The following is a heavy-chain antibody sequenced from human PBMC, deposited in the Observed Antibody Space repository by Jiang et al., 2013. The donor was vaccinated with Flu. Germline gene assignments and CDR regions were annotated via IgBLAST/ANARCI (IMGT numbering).Heavy chain of an antibody. CDR2: ISYDGSDK. CDR3: ARGAATRFFDL. D-gene: IGHD5-24*01. Sequence: LESGGGVVQPGRSLRLSCTASGFTFSNYAMNWVRQAPGKGLEWVAVISYDGSDKDYADSVKGRFTISRDNSKNTLSLQMNSLRAEDTAVYYCARGAATRFFDLWGRGTLVTVSS. CDR1: GFTFSNYA. J-gene: IGHJ2*01. V-gene: IGHV3-30*04.